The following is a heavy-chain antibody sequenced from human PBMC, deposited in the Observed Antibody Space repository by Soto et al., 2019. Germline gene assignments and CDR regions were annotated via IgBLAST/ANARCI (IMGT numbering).Heavy chain of an antibody. V-gene: IGHV6-1*01. CDR2: TYYRSKWYN. J-gene: IGHJ5*02. Sequence: QSQTLSLTCAISGDSVSSNSAAWNWIRQSPSRGLEWLGRTYYRSKWYNDYAVSVKSRITINPDTSKNQFSLQLNSVTPEDTAVYYCAREIPRITMVRGVISFFDPWGQGTLVTVSS. CDR1: GDSVSSNSAA. CDR3: AREIPRITMVRGVISFFDP. D-gene: IGHD3-10*01.